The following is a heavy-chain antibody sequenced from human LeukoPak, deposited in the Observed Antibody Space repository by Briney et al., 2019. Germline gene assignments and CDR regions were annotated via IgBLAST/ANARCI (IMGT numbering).Heavy chain of an antibody. D-gene: IGHD1-26*01. Sequence: GGSLRLSCAASGFTFSSYAMSWVRPAPGKGLEWVSAISGSGGSTYYADSVKGRFTISRDNSKNTLYLQMNSLRAEDTAVYYCAKVSGYSGSYASNYFDYWGQGTLVTVSS. CDR2: ISGSGGST. CDR1: GFTFSSYA. J-gene: IGHJ4*02. CDR3: AKVSGYSGSYASNYFDY. V-gene: IGHV3-23*01.